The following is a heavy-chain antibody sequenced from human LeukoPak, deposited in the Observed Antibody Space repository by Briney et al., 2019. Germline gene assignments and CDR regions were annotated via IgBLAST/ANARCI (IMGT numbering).Heavy chain of an antibody. CDR3: ARVIVPAAIDYYHYYMDV. J-gene: IGHJ6*03. CDR2: IIPIFGTA. Sequence: ASVKVSCKASGGTFSSYAISWVRQAPGQGLEWMGGIIPIFGTANYAQKFQGRVTITTDESTSTAYMELSSLRSEDTAVYYCARVIVPAAIDYYHYYMDVWGKGTTVTVSS. V-gene: IGHV1-69*05. CDR1: GGTFSSYA. D-gene: IGHD2-2*01.